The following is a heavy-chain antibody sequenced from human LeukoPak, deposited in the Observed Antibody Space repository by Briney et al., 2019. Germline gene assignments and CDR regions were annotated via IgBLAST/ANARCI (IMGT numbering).Heavy chain of an antibody. D-gene: IGHD2-2*01. J-gene: IGHJ4*02. Sequence: SETLSLTCTVSGGSISSSSYYWGWIRQPPGKGLEWIGSIYYSGSTYYNPSLKSRVTISVDTSKNQFSLRLSSVTAADTAVYYCARLVRYCSSTSCQEGYWGQGTLVTVSS. CDR2: IYYSGST. CDR3: ARLVRYCSSTSCQEGY. CDR1: GGSISSSSYY. V-gene: IGHV4-39*01.